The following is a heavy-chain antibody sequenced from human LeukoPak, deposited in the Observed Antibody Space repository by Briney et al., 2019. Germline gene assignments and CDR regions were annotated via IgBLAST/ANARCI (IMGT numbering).Heavy chain of an antibody. CDR1: GGSISSYY. CDR2: IYYSGST. V-gene: IGHV4-59*01. Sequence: PSETLSLTCTVSGGSISSYYWSWIRQPPGKGLEWIGYIYYSGSTNYNPSLKSRVTISVDTSKNQFSLKLSSVTAADTAVYYCASSTVVNLRVGAFDIWGQGTMVTVSS. CDR3: ASSTVVNLRVGAFDI. J-gene: IGHJ3*02. D-gene: IGHD4-23*01.